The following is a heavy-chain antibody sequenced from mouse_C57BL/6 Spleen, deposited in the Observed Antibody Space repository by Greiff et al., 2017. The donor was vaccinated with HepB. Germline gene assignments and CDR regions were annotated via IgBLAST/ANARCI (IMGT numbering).Heavy chain of an antibody. J-gene: IGHJ4*01. Sequence: VQLQQSGAELVRPGASVTLSCKASGYTFTDYEMHWVKQTPVHGLEWIGAIDPETGGTAYNQKFKGKAILTADKSSSTAYMELRSLTSEDSAVYYCVSDLLWLRREAMDYWGQGTSVTVSS. CDR1: GYTFTDYE. CDR2: IDPETGGT. D-gene: IGHD2-2*01. V-gene: IGHV1-15*01. CDR3: VSDLLWLRREAMDY.